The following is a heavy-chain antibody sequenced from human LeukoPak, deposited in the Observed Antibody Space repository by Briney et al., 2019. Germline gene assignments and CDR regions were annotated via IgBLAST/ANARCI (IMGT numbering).Heavy chain of an antibody. CDR3: ARGGGSGWYLWFDP. Sequence: SETLSLTCAVYGGSFSGYYWSWIRQPPGKGLEWIGEINHSGSTNYNPSLKSRVTISVDTSKNQFALKLSSVNAADTAVYYCARGGGSGWYLWFDPWGQGTLVTVSS. V-gene: IGHV4-34*01. D-gene: IGHD6-19*01. J-gene: IGHJ5*02. CDR2: INHSGST. CDR1: GGSFSGYY.